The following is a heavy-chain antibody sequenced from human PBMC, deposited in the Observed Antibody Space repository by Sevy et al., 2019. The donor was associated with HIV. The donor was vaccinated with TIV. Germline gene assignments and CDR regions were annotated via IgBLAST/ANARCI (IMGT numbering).Heavy chain of an antibody. V-gene: IGHV2-5*02. CDR3: AHRRSGSSYFDY. CDR2: IYWDDEN. Sequence: SGPTLVNPTQTLTLTCSFSGFSLSSTGVGVGWIRQPPGKALEWLALIYWDDENRYSPSLRSRLIITKDTSKNQVVLTMSNVDPVDTATYYCAHRRSGSSYFDYWGQGTLVTVSS. D-gene: IGHD3-10*01. CDR1: GFSLSSTGVG. J-gene: IGHJ4*02.